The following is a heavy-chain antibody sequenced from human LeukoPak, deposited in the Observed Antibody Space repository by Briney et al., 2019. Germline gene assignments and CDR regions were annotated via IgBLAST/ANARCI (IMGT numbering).Heavy chain of an antibody. V-gene: IGHV1-18*01. D-gene: IGHD2-15*01. Sequence: ASVKVSCKASGYTFTSYGISWVRQAPGQGLEWMGWISAYNGNTNYAQKLQGRVTMTTDTSTSTAYMELRSLRSEDTAVYYCARAVSHDVVFGIWGQGTVVTVSS. CDR2: ISAYNGNT. CDR3: ARAVSHDVVFGI. CDR1: GYTFTSYG. J-gene: IGHJ3*02.